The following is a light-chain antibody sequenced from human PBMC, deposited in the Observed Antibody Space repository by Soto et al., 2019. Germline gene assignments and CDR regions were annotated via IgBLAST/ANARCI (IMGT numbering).Light chain of an antibody. CDR2: KAS. J-gene: IGKJ1*01. Sequence: DVQMTQSSSTLSASVGDRVTITCRASQNIDNWLAWYQQKPGKAPKLLIYKASNLESGVPSRFSGSGSGTEFTLTISSLEPDDFATYHCQQYSSYSPASFGQGTKVEI. V-gene: IGKV1-5*03. CDR3: QQYSSYSPAS. CDR1: QNIDNW.